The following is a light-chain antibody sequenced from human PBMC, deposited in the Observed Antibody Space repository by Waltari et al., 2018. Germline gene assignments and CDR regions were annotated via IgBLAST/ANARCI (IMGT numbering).Light chain of an antibody. J-gene: IGLJ3*02. CDR2: SIN. V-gene: IGLV1-44*01. CDR3: TTWDDSLNGLV. CDR1: SSNIGSNT. Sequence: QSVLTQPPSASGTPGQRVTISCSGSSSNIGSNTVNWYQQLPGTSPKLLIYSINQRPSGVPARFSGSKSDTSASLAISGLQSEDEADYYCTTWDDSLNGLVFGGGTKLTVL.